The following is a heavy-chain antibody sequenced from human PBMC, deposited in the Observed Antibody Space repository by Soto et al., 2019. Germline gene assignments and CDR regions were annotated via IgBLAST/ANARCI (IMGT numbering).Heavy chain of an antibody. Sequence: QLQLQESGPGLVKPSETLSLTCTVSGGSISSSSYYWGWIRQPPGKGLEWIGSIYYSGSTYYNPSLKSRVTISVDTSKNQFSLKLSSVTAADTAVYYCARHGDFWSGYRYYYGMDVWGQGTTVTVSS. V-gene: IGHV4-39*01. D-gene: IGHD3-3*01. CDR2: IYYSGST. CDR1: GGSISSSSYY. CDR3: ARHGDFWSGYRYYYGMDV. J-gene: IGHJ6*02.